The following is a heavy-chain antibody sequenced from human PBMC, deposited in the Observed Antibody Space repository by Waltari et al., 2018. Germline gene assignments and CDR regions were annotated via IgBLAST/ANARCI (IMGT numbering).Heavy chain of an antibody. V-gene: IGHV3-21*04. CDR1: GFTFSSYS. Sequence: EVQLVESGGGLVKPGGSLRLSCAASGFTFSSYSMNWVRQAPGKGLEWVSSISSSSSYINYADSGKGRFTIARDNAKNSLYLQMNSLRAEDTAVYYCARDFKYCSGGSCYHFDYWGQGTLVTVSS. D-gene: IGHD2-15*01. CDR2: ISSSSSYI. J-gene: IGHJ4*02. CDR3: ARDFKYCSGGSCYHFDY.